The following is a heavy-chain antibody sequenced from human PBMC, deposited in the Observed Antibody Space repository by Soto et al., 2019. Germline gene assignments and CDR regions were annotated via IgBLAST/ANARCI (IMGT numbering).Heavy chain of an antibody. CDR3: ARGLITMVRGVIPPMDV. V-gene: IGHV4-59*01. D-gene: IGHD3-10*01. CDR1: GGSIISYY. CDR2: IYYSGST. Sequence: SVTLSLTCPVSGGSIISYYWSWIRQTHGKGLEWIGYIYYSGSTNYNPSLKSRVTISVDTSKNQFSLKLSSVTAADTAVYYCARGLITMVRGVIPPMDVWGQGTTVTVSS. J-gene: IGHJ6*02.